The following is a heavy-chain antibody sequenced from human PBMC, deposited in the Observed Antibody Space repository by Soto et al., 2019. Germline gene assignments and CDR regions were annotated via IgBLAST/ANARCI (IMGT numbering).Heavy chain of an antibody. CDR1: GYTFTTYY. CDR3: ARDLVYGGLGY. Sequence: ASVKVSCKASGYTFTTYYIHWVRQAPGQGLEWMGVINPSGGSINYAQKFQGRVTMTRDTSTSTVYMELSSLRSDDTAVYYCARDLVYGGLGYWGQGTLVTVSS. V-gene: IGHV1-46*01. CDR2: INPSGGSI. J-gene: IGHJ4*02. D-gene: IGHD4-17*01.